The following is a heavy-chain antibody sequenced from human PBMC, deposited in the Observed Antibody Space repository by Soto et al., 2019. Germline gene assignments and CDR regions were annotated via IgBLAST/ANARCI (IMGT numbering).Heavy chain of an antibody. CDR3: ARSDTHATGYYYFFNY. CDR2: IYPGDSDA. J-gene: IGHJ4*02. D-gene: IGHD3-9*01. Sequence: GESLKISCKASGYSFTNYWIAWVRQVPGKGLEWMGIIYPGDSDARYNPSFQGNVTISADKSITTAYLHWSSLKASDTAMYYCARSDTHATGYYYFFNYWGQGTQVTVSS. V-gene: IGHV5-51*01. CDR1: GYSFTNYW.